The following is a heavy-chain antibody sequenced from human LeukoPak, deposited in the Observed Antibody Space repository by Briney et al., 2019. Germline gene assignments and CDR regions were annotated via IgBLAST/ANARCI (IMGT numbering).Heavy chain of an antibody. D-gene: IGHD2-2*01. Sequence: PSETLSLTCAVYGGSFSGYYWSWIRQPPGKGLEWIGEINHSGSTNYNPSLKSRVTISVDTSKNQFSLKLSSVTAADTAVYYCARGSPSSMYRSWFDPWGQGTLVTVSS. CDR3: ARGSPSSMYRSWFDP. CDR2: INHSGST. V-gene: IGHV4-34*01. J-gene: IGHJ5*02. CDR1: GGSFSGYY.